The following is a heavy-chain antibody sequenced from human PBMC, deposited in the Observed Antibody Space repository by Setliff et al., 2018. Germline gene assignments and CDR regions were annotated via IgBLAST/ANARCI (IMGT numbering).Heavy chain of an antibody. CDR2: ISGSGGST. Sequence: LSLTCTVSGGSISSSGYYWGWIRQPPGKGLEWVSAISGSGGSTYYADSVKGRFTISRDNAKNSLYLQMNSLRAEDTAVYYCARDGGEYWGQGTLVTVSS. CDR3: ARDGGEY. J-gene: IGHJ4*02. V-gene: IGHV3-11*04. CDR1: GGSISSSGYY. D-gene: IGHD3-16*01.